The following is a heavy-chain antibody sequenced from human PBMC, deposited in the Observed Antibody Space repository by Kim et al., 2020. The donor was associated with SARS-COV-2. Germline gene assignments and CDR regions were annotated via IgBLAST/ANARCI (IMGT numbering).Heavy chain of an antibody. J-gene: IGHJ5*02. V-gene: IGHV1-8*01. Sequence: ASVKVSCKASGYTFTSYDINWVRQATGQGLEWMGWMNPNSGNTGYAQKFQGRVTMTRNTSISTAYMELSSLRSEDTAVYYCARGPNSPWLLYLNWFDPWGQGTLVTVSS. CDR2: MNPNSGNT. CDR1: GYTFTSYD. D-gene: IGHD3-3*01. CDR3: ARGPNSPWLLYLNWFDP.